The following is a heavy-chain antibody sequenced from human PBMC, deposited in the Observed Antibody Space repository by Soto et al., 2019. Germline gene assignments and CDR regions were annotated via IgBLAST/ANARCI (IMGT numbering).Heavy chain of an antibody. J-gene: IGHJ5*02. CDR2: ISSSSYI. CDR3: ARDDQVGGRSWFDL. CDR1: GLTVSSDN. D-gene: IGHD1-26*01. Sequence: XGSLRLTCKASGLTVSSDNTNSVRQAPGKGLERVSSISSSSYIYYADSVKGRFTISGDNAKNSLYLQMNSLRAEDTVVYYCARDDQVGGRSWFDLWGQGTLVTVSS. V-gene: IGHV3-21*01.